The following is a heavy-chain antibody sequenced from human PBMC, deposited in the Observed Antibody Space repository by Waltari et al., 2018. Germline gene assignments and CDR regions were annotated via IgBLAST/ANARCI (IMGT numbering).Heavy chain of an antibody. CDR2: VHHSGKP. V-gene: IGHV4-4*02. J-gene: IGHJ4*02. CDR3: ASDRGRGLYLDS. D-gene: IGHD2-15*01. CDR1: GDSVSNHYC. Sequence: QVQLQESGPGLVEPSGTLSLTCAASGDSVSNHYCWSWVRQPPGKGLEWIGQVHHSGKPNYNPSFESRVTMSRDTANNEISLKLTSATAADTAVYYCASDRGRGLYLDSWGPGTLVTVSP.